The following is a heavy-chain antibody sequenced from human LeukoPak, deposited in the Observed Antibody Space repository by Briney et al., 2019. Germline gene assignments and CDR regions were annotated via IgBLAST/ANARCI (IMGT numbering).Heavy chain of an antibody. CDR3: AVRAPYGGNPRYYYYGMDV. D-gene: IGHD4-23*01. CDR1: GFTFTSSA. V-gene: IGHV1-58*02. Sequence: SVKVSCKASGFTFTSSAMQWVRQARGQRLEWIGWIVVGSGNTNYAQKFQERVTITRDMSTSTAYMELSSLRSEDTAVYYCAVRAPYGGNPRYYYYGMDVWGQGTTVTVSS. CDR2: IVVGSGNT. J-gene: IGHJ6*02.